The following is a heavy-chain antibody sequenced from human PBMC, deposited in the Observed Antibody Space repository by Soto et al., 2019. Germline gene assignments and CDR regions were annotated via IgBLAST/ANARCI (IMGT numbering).Heavy chain of an antibody. D-gene: IGHD6-13*01. V-gene: IGHV4-59*08. CDR3: ARLEGYSSSWYGFDY. Sequence: SETLSLTCTVSGGSISSYYWSWIRQPPGKGLEWIGYTYYSGSTNYNPSLKSRVTISVDTSKNQFSLKLSSVTAADTAVYYCARLEGYSSSWYGFDYWGQGTLVTVSS. CDR1: GGSISSYY. J-gene: IGHJ4*02. CDR2: TYYSGST.